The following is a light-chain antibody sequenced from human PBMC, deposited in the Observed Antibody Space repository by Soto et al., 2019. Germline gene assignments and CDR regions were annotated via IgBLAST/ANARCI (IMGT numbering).Light chain of an antibody. Sequence: ENLLTQSPSTLSLSAGERATLFCRASEIINSCYLAWYQQQPGRAPMLLIYGASKRATGIPDRFSGSESGTEFTLTINSLEPEDSAVYYCQQYGSSPTFGQGTRLDIK. J-gene: IGKJ5*01. CDR2: GAS. V-gene: IGKV3-20*01. CDR1: EIINSCY. CDR3: QQYGSSPT.